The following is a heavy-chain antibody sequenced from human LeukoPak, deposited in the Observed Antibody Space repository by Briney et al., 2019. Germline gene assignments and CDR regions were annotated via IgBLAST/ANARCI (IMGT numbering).Heavy chain of an antibody. V-gene: IGHV4-34*01. Sequence: SETLSLTCAVYGGSFSGYYWSWIRQPPGKGLEWIGEINHSGSTNYNPSLKSRVTISVDTSKNQFCLKLSSVTAADTAVYYCERVAPRQYARGYYYYYMDVWGKGTTVTISS. CDR1: GGSFSGYY. CDR3: ERVAPRQYARGYYYYYMDV. D-gene: IGHD2-8*01. CDR2: INHSGST. J-gene: IGHJ6*03.